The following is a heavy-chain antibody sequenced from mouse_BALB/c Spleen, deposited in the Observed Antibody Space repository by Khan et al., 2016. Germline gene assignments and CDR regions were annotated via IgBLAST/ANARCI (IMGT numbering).Heavy chain of an antibody. CDR2: ISYSGST. CDR3: ARGRGDFDY. Sequence: EGKLRESGPGLVKPSQSLSLTCTVTGYSITSDYAWNWIRQFPGNKLEWMGYISYSGSTSYNTSLKSRLSITRDTSKTQFFLQLNSVTTEDTATYYCARGRGDFDYWGQGTTLTVSS. J-gene: IGHJ2*01. D-gene: IGHD3-3*01. V-gene: IGHV3-2*02. CDR1: GYSITSDYA.